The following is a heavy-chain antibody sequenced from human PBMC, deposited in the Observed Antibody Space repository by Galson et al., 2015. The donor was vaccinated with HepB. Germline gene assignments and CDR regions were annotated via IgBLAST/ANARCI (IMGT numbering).Heavy chain of an antibody. CDR3: ARLQSSIAVAGDY. CDR2: IDPTDSYT. CDR1: GYTFTNYW. J-gene: IGHJ4*02. Sequence: QSGAEVKKPGESLTISCTASGYTFTNYWISWVRQMPGKGLEWMGRIDPTDSYTNYRPSFLGHVTISVDKSTSTAFLHWSSLQASDTAVYYCARLQSSIAVAGDYWGQGTLITVSS. D-gene: IGHD6-19*01. V-gene: IGHV5-10-1*01.